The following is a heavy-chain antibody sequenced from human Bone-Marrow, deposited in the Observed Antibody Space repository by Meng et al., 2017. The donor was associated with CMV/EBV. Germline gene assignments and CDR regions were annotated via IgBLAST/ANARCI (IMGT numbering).Heavy chain of an antibody. CDR2: ISWNSGSI. CDR3: AREFTIAVARFDP. CDR1: GFTFDDYA. J-gene: IGHJ5*02. V-gene: IGHV3-9*01. Sequence: SLKISCAASGFTFDDYAMHWVRQAPGKGLEWVSGISWNSGSIGYADSVKGRFTISRDNAKNSLYLQMNSLRAEDTAVYYCAREFTIAVARFDPWGQGTLVTVSS. D-gene: IGHD6-19*01.